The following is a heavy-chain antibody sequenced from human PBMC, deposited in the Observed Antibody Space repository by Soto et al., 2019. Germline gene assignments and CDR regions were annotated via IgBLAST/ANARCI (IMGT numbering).Heavy chain of an antibody. V-gene: IGHV1-2*02. Sequence: ASVKVSCKASGYTFINYYIHWVRQAPGQGLEWMGMINPNSGGTKSAEKFQGRVTMTRDTSVSTAYMELSRLTSDDTAVYYCASAAVTGTAGLDFWGQGTQVTVSS. J-gene: IGHJ4*02. D-gene: IGHD6-19*01. CDR1: GYTFINYY. CDR2: INPNSGGT. CDR3: ASAAVTGTAGLDF.